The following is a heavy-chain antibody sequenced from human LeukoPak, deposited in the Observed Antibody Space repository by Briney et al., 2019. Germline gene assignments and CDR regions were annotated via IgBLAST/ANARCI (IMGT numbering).Heavy chain of an antibody. Sequence: GGSLRLSCAASGVTFSSYGMHWVRQAPGKGLEWVAFIRYDGSNKYYADSVKGRFTISRDNSKNTLYLQMNSLRAEDTAVYYCAKDNLLLWFGEFTNHYYFDYWGQGTLVTVSS. CDR1: GVTFSSYG. D-gene: IGHD3-10*01. CDR2: IRYDGSNK. CDR3: AKDNLLLWFGEFTNHYYFDY. V-gene: IGHV3-30*02. J-gene: IGHJ4*02.